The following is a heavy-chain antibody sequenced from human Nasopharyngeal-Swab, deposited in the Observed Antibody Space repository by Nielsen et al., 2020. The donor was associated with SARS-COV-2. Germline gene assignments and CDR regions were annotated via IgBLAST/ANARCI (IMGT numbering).Heavy chain of an antibody. CDR1: GYSFSSYW. Sequence: GESLKISCWGSGYSFSSYWIGWVRQMPGKGLEWMGVIYPGDSDTRYSPSFQGQVTISVDKSITTAYLQWSSLKASDTAMYYCARLADFWSGPSTPNYYYGMDVWGQGTTVTVSS. D-gene: IGHD3-3*01. CDR2: IYPGDSDT. CDR3: ARLADFWSGPSTPNYYYGMDV. J-gene: IGHJ6*02. V-gene: IGHV5-51*01.